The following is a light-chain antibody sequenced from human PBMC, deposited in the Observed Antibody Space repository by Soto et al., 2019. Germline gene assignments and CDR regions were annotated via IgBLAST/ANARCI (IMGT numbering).Light chain of an antibody. Sequence: QSVLTQPPSASGTPGQTVAISCSGSNSNIGSNTVNWYQQFPGTAPKLLIYENKQRPSGVSDRFSGSKSGNTASLTISGLQAEDEADYYCSSYRISSAPYVFGSGTKLTVL. CDR2: ENK. J-gene: IGLJ1*01. CDR3: SSYRISSAPYV. CDR1: NSNIGSNT. V-gene: IGLV1-44*01.